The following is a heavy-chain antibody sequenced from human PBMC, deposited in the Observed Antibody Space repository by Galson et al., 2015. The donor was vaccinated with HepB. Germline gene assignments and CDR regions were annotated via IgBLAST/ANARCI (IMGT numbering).Heavy chain of an antibody. J-gene: IGHJ4*02. Sequence: SLRLSCAASGFTLSSYAMSWVRQAPGKGLEWVSAISGSGGSTYYADSVKGRFTISRDNSKNTLYLQMNSLRAEDTAVYYCAKDSLLRYFDWDRTTQFDYWGQGTLVTVSS. V-gene: IGHV3-23*01. D-gene: IGHD3-9*01. CDR3: AKDSLLRYFDWDRTTQFDY. CDR2: ISGSGGST. CDR1: GFTLSSYA.